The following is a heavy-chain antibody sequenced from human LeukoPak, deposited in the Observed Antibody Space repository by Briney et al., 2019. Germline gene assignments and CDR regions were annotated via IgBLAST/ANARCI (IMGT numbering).Heavy chain of an antibody. Sequence: PSETLSLTCTVSGDSISSSSYYWGWIRQPPGKGLEWIGSVSYSGSTYYSPSLKSRVTISVDTSKNQFSLKLSSVAAADTAVYYCARRKRWDGYTLDSWGQGTLVTVSS. CDR3: ARRKRWDGYTLDS. J-gene: IGHJ4*02. CDR2: VSYSGST. D-gene: IGHD5-24*01. CDR1: GDSISSSSYY. V-gene: IGHV4-39*01.